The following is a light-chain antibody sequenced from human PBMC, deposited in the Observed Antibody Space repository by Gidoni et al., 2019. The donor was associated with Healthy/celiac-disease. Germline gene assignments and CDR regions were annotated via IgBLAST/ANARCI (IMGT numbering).Light chain of an antibody. J-gene: IGKJ4*01. CDR1: QRVSSSY. V-gene: IGKV3-20*01. CDR3: QQYGSSPLT. Sequence: EIVLTQSPGTLSLSPGERATLSCRASQRVSSSYLAWYQQKPGQAPRLLISGASSRATGIPDRFSGSVSGTDFTLTISRLEPEDFAVYYCQQYGSSPLTFGGGTKVEIK. CDR2: GAS.